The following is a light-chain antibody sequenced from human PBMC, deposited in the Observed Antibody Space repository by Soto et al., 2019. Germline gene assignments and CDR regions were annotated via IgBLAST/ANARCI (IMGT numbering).Light chain of an antibody. CDR1: QDISKN. V-gene: IGKV1-33*01. CDR3: QQYDNLLPIT. CDR2: DAS. J-gene: IGKJ5*01. Sequence: IQMTQSPSSLSASVGDRVTITCQASQDISKNINWYQQKPGKAPKLLIYDASSLQTGVPSRYSGSGSATHSTFTISSLQPEDIATYYCQQYDNLLPITFGQGTRLEIK.